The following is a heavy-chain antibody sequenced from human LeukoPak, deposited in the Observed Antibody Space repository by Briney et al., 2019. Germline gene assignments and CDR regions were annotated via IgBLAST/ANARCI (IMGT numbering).Heavy chain of an antibody. J-gene: IGHJ5*02. Sequence: PSETLSLTCAVYGGSFSGYCWSWIRQPPGKGLEWIGEINHSGSTNYNPSLKSRVTISVDTSKNQFSLKLSSVTAADTAIYYCARVSYKNYGRPNWFDPWGQGTLVTVSS. CDR2: INHSGST. CDR1: GGSFSGYC. D-gene: IGHD4-11*01. CDR3: ARVSYKNYGRPNWFDP. V-gene: IGHV4-34*01.